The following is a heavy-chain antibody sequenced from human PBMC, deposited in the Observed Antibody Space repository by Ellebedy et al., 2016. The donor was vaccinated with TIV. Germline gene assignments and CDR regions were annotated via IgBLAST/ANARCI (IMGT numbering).Heavy chain of an antibody. J-gene: IGHJ4*02. CDR3: ARDILMTTVTTGGVDY. CDR1: GFTFNTFA. Sequence: GGSLRLSCVASGFTFNTFAMNWVRQAPGKGLEWVSSISGTGLSAYYADSVKGRFTISRDTSKNSLYLQMNSLRAEDTAVYYCARDILMTTVTTGGVDYWGQGTLVTVSS. D-gene: IGHD4-11*01. V-gene: IGHV3-23*01. CDR2: ISGTGLSA.